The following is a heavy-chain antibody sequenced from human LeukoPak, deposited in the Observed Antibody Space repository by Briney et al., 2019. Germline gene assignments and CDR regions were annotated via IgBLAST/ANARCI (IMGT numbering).Heavy chain of an antibody. CDR2: IYYSGST. CDR3: ARDSVGAGYFDY. D-gene: IGHD1-26*01. V-gene: IGHV4-59*11. CDR1: GGSISSHY. Sequence: PSENLSLTCTVSGGSISSHYWSWIRQPPGKGLEWIGYIYYSGSTNYNPSLKSRVTISVDTSKNQFSLKLSSVTAADTAVYYCARDSVGAGYFDYWGQGTLVTVSS. J-gene: IGHJ4*02.